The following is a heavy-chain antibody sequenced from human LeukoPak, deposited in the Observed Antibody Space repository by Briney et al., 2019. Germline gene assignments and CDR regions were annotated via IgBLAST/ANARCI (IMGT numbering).Heavy chain of an antibody. D-gene: IGHD2-2*01. J-gene: IGHJ6*01. Sequence: GASVKVSCKASGYTFTGYYMHWVRQAPGQGLEWMGWINPNSGGTNYAQKFQGRVTMTRDTSISTAYMELSRLRSDDTAVYYCASQDRIVVVPAGHYGMDVWGQGTTVTVSS. CDR3: ASQDRIVVVPAGHYGMDV. CDR1: GYTFTGYY. CDR2: INPNSGGT. V-gene: IGHV1-2*02.